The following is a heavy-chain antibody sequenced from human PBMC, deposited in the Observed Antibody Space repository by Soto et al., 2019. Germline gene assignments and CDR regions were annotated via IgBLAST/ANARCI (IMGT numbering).Heavy chain of an antibody. CDR2: IIPIFGTA. CDR1: GGTFSSYA. Sequence: SVKVSCKASGGTFSSYAISWVRQAPGQGLEWMGGIIPIFGTANYAQKFQGRVTMTRNTSISTAYMELSSLRSEDTAVYYCARGTGWLVPGYFQHWGQGTLVTVSS. V-gene: IGHV1-69*05. D-gene: IGHD6-19*01. J-gene: IGHJ1*01. CDR3: ARGTGWLVPGYFQH.